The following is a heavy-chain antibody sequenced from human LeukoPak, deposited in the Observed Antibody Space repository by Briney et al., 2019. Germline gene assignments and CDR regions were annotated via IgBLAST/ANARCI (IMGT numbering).Heavy chain of an antibody. CDR3: AKTTTGYSSGRYPGWPVDY. CDR2: ISGSCGST. D-gene: IGHD6-19*01. CDR1: GFPYSSYA. V-gene: IGHV3-23*01. Sequence: GGSVRLSCAACGFPYSSYAMRWVRQAPGKGLEGVSAISGSCGSTYYADSVKGRFTISRDNSKNTVYLQMNSLRAEDTAVYYCAKTTTGYSSGRYPGWPVDYWGQGTLVTVSS. J-gene: IGHJ4*02.